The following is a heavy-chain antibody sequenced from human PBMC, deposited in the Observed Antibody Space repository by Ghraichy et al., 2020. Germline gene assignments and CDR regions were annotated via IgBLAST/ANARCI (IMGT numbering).Heavy chain of an antibody. J-gene: IGHJ3*01. V-gene: IGHV3-74*01. CDR2: VNHDGSGT. Sequence: GGSLRLSCAASGLTFRNYWMHWVRQAPGKGLMWVSFVNHDGSGTNYADPVKGRFIISSDIAENTVFLQMNSLRAEDTAVYYCVRDLPHSAFEFSGQGTMVIVSS. CDR1: GLTFRNYW. CDR3: VRDLPHSAFEF.